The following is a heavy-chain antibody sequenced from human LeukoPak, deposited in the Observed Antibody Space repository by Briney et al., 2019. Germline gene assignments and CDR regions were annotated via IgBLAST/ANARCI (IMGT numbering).Heavy chain of an antibody. J-gene: IGHJ4*02. V-gene: IGHV1-18*01. D-gene: IGHD2-2*01. CDR3: ARDRYNGRYCSSTSCPLDY. Sequence: EASVKVSCKASGYTSTSYGISWVRQAPGQGLEWMGWISAYNGNTNYAQKLQGRVTMTTDTSTSTAYMELRSLRSEDTAVYYCARDRYNGRYCSSTSCPLDYWGQGTLVTVSS. CDR2: ISAYNGNT. CDR1: GYTSTSYG.